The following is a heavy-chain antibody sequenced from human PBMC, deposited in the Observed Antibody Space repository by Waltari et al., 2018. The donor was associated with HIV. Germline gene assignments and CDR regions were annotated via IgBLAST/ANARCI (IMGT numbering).Heavy chain of an antibody. V-gene: IGHV3-33*01. CDR3: AREGHYYGSGRFGGDY. J-gene: IGHJ4*02. CDR1: GFTFSTYG. CDR2: IWYDGSNK. Sequence: QVQLVESGGGVVQPGRALSLSCAASGFTFSTYGLAWVRQGPGKGLEWVAGIWYDGSNKYYADSVKGRLTISRDNSKNTVYLQINRLRAEDTAVYYCAREGHYYGSGRFGGDYWGQGTLVTVSS. D-gene: IGHD3-10*01.